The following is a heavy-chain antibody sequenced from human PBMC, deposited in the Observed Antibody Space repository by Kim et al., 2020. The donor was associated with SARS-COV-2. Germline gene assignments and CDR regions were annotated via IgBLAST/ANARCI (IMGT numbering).Heavy chain of an antibody. V-gene: IGHV4-34*01. Sequence: TNSTPSLKSRVTISVDTSKNQFSLKLSSVTAADTAVYYCARDYYYYGMDVWGQGTTVTVSS. CDR2: T. CDR3: ARDYYYYGMDV. J-gene: IGHJ6*02.